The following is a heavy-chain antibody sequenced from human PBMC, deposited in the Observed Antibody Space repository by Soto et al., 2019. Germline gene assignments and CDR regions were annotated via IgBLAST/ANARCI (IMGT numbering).Heavy chain of an antibody. J-gene: IGHJ5*02. D-gene: IGHD2-2*01. CDR2: ISGSGGST. CDR1: GFTFSSYA. CDR3: AKDSGVVVPAAIDP. Sequence: EVQLLESGGGLVQPGGSLRLSCAASGFTFSSYAMSWVRQAPGKGLEWVSAISGSGGSTYYADSVKGRFTISRDNSKNTLYTQMNSLRAGNTAVYYCAKDSGVVVPAAIDPWGPGTIVNVS. V-gene: IGHV3-23*01.